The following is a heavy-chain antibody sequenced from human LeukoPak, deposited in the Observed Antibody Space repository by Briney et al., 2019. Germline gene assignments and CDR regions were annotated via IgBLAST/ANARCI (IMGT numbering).Heavy chain of an antibody. V-gene: IGHV5-51*01. J-gene: IGHJ6*02. CDR3: ARGGYCTNGVCHHPLQYYYYALDV. D-gene: IGHD2-8*01. Sequence: GESLQISCMGCGYSFTTYWIGWVRQMPGKGLEWMGIMYPGDSDIRYNPTFEGQVTISADKSISTAYLQWSSLKASDTAMYYCARGGYCTNGVCHHPLQYYYYALDVWGQGTTVTVSS. CDR1: GYSFTTYW. CDR2: MYPGDSDI.